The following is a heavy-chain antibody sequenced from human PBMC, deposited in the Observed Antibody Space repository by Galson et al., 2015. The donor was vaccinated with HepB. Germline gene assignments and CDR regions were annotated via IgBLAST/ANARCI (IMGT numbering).Heavy chain of an antibody. CDR1: GFTFSSYA. D-gene: IGHD3-10*01. V-gene: IGHV3-23*01. J-gene: IGHJ4*02. CDR2: ISGNGAST. Sequence: SLRLSCAASGFTFSSYAMSWVRQAPGRGLEWVSAISGNGASTYYADSVKGRFTFSRDNSQNTLYLQMNSLRAEDTAVYYCAKPRETGGWFGKGGFDYWGQGTLVTVSS. CDR3: AKPRETGGWFGKGGFDY.